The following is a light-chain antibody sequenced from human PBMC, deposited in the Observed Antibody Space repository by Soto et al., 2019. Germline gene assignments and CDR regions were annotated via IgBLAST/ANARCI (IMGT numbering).Light chain of an antibody. J-gene: IGKJ2*01. Sequence: EIVLTQSPGTLSLSPGERATLSCRASQSVSSSYLAWYQQKPGQAPRLLIYGASSRATGIPDRFNGSGSGTDFTLTISRLEPEDFAVYYCQQYYNWPPYTFGQGTKLEIK. CDR1: QSVSSSY. V-gene: IGKV3-20*01. CDR3: QQYYNWPPYT. CDR2: GAS.